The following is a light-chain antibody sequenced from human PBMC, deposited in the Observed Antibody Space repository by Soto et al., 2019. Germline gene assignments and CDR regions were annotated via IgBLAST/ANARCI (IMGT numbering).Light chain of an antibody. CDR2: EVT. CDR1: SSDVGGYNY. V-gene: IGLV2-14*01. Sequence: QSALTQPVSVSGSLGQSITISCTGTSSDVGGYNYVSWYQQHPGKDPKVVIFEVTKRPSGVSSRFSGSKSGNTASLTVSGLQAEDEGDYYCSSYTSSRTVLFGGGTKLTVL. CDR3: SSYTSSRTVL. J-gene: IGLJ2*01.